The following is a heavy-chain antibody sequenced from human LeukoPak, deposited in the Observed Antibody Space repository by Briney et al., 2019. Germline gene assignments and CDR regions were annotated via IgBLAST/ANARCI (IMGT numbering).Heavy chain of an antibody. Sequence: GGSLRLSCAASGFTFSSYAMHWVRQAPGKGLEWVGRIKSNTDGGTTDYAAPVKGRFTISRDDSKDTLYLQMNSLKTEDTAVYYCTTVPYYDFWSGYPPLVSSWGQGTLVTVSS. CDR3: TTVPYYDFWSGYPPLVSS. CDR2: IKSNTDGGTT. J-gene: IGHJ5*02. CDR1: GFTFSSYA. V-gene: IGHV3-15*01. D-gene: IGHD3-3*01.